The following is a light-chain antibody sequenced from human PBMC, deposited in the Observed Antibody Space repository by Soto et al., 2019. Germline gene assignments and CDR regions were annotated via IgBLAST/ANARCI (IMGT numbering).Light chain of an antibody. J-gene: IGLJ2*01. CDR1: RGDVGGYNF. CDR3: TSYASSNTVV. CDR2: DVI. V-gene: IGLV2-8*01. Sequence: QSALTQPPSASGSPGKPVPVSSTGTRGDVGGYNFASWYQQHPGKAPKLMISDVINRPSGVPDRFSGSKSGNTASLTVSGLQPEDEADYYCTSYASSNTVVFGGGTKLTVL.